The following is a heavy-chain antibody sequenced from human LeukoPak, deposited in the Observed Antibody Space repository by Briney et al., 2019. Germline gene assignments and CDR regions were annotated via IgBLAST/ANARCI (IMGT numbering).Heavy chain of an antibody. D-gene: IGHD1-26*01. CDR1: GFTFSTYW. CDR2: IGTDGSST. CDR3: ARVGGSPYFDY. Sequence: GGSLRLSCAASGFTFSTYWMHWVRQVPGKGLVWVSRIGTDGSSTSYTDSVRGRFTISRDNAKNTLYLQMNSLRAEDTAVYHCARVGGSPYFDYWGQGSLVTVSS. V-gene: IGHV3-74*01. J-gene: IGHJ4*02.